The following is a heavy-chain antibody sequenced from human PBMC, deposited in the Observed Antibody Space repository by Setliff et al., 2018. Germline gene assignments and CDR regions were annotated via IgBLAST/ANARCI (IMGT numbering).Heavy chain of an antibody. CDR3: ARGGTYRYFDY. CDR2: VFYNGAA. CDR1: GDSISDAS. Sequence: SETLSLTCPVSGDSISDASIMAWIRQPPGKGLEFIGYVFYNGAAKYDPSLKSRVTMSVDTSKTQFSLKLNSMTTADTAVYYCARGGTYRYFDYWGQGALVTVSS. J-gene: IGHJ4*02. V-gene: IGHV4-59*01.